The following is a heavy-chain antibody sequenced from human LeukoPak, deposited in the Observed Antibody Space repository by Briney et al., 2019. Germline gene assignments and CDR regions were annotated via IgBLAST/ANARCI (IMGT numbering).Heavy chain of an antibody. D-gene: IGHD1-26*01. CDR1: GYTFTGYY. V-gene: IGHV1-2*02. J-gene: IGHJ3*02. CDR3: ARDRSIVGASGPDAFDI. Sequence: ASVTVSCKASGYTFTGYYMHWLRQAPRQGLEWMGWINPNSGGTNYAQKFQGRVTMTRDTSISTAYMELSRLRSDDTAVYYCARDRSIVGASGPDAFDIWGQGTMVTVSS. CDR2: INPNSGGT.